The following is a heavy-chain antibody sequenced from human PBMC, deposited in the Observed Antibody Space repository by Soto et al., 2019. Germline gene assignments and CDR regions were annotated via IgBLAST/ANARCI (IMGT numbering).Heavy chain of an antibody. CDR2: INPSGGST. CDR1: GYTFTSYY. V-gene: IGHV1-46*03. J-gene: IGHJ3*02. Sequence: ASVKVSCKASGYTFTSYYMHWVRQAPGQGLEWMGIINPSGGSTSYAQKFQGRVTMTRDTSTSTVYMELSSLRSEDTAVYYCARDILHLGELSADAFDIWGQGTMVTVSS. CDR3: ARDILHLGELSADAFDI. D-gene: IGHD3-16*02.